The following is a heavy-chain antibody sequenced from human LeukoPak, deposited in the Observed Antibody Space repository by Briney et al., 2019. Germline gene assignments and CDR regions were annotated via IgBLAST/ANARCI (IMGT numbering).Heavy chain of an antibody. D-gene: IGHD3-22*01. CDR1: GGTFSSYA. Sequence: SVKVSCKASGGTFSSYAISWVRQAPGQGLEWMGRIILILGIANYAQKFQGRVTITADKSTSTAYMELSSLRSEDTAVYYCARDFYYYDSSGYFVYWGQGTLVTVSS. J-gene: IGHJ4*02. CDR3: ARDFYYYDSSGYFVY. V-gene: IGHV1-69*04. CDR2: IILILGIA.